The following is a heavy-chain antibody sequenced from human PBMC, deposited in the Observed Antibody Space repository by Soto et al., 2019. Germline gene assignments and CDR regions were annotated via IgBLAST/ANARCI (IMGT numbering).Heavy chain of an antibody. CDR2: VYYSGST. Sequence: SETLSLTCSVSGGSVSSGSFYWGWIRQPPGKGLEWIGNVYYSGSTTYNPSLKSRVTISVDTSKNQFSLNLRSVTAADTAVYYCARGTVLVVAANKYTDAFDFWGQGTMVTVSS. CDR3: ARGTVLVVAANKYTDAFDF. J-gene: IGHJ3*01. CDR1: GGSVSSGSFY. D-gene: IGHD2-15*01. V-gene: IGHV4-61*01.